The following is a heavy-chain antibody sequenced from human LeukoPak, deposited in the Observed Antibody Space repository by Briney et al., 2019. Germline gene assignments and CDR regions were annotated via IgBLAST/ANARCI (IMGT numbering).Heavy chain of an antibody. CDR2: IYYSGST. CDR1: GGSFSSDY. Sequence: PSETLSLTCTVSGGSFSSDYWSWVRQPPAKGLEWIGYIYYSGSTNYNPSLKSRVTISVGTSKNQFSLKLNSVTAADTAVYYCARAAYCGGDCYSGAFDIWGQGTMVTVSS. V-gene: IGHV4-59*01. J-gene: IGHJ3*02. CDR3: ARAAYCGGDCYSGAFDI. D-gene: IGHD2-21*01.